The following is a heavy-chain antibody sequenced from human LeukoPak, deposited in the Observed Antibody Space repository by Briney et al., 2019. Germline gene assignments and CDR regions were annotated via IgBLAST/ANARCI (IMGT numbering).Heavy chain of an antibody. D-gene: IGHD3-22*01. V-gene: IGHV1-69*05. Sequence: LVKVSCKASGGTFSSYAISWVRQAPGQGLEWMGRIIPIFGTANYAQKFQGRVTITTDESTSTAYMELSSLRSEDTAVYYCARDRLDSYYYDSSGYAFDYWGQGTPVTVSS. CDR2: IIPIFGTA. J-gene: IGHJ4*02. CDR1: GGTFSSYA. CDR3: ARDRLDSYYYDSSGYAFDY.